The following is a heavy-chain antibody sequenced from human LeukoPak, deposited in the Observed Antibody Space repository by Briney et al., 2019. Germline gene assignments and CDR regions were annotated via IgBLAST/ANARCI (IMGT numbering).Heavy chain of an antibody. CDR1: GFAFSDYG. V-gene: IGHV3-30*02. Sequence: GGSLRLSCATSGFAFSDYGIHWVRQAPGKGLEWVAFIRYDGSDPNYPDSVKGRFTISRDNSKNMVQLQMNSLRVEDTAVYYCAQDRFCSSDSWSFGTTWFDPWGQGTLVTVSS. J-gene: IGHJ5*02. CDR2: IRYDGSDP. D-gene: IGHD2-2*01. CDR3: AQDRFCSSDSWSFGTTWFDP.